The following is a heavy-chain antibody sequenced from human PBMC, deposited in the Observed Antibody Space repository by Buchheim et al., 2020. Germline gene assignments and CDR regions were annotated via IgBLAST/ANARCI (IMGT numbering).Heavy chain of an antibody. CDR3: ASGPLRDFLSDYYTKSWFDP. V-gene: IGHV3-33*01. Sequence: QVQLVESGGGVVQPGRSLRLSCAASGFTFSSYGMHWVRQAPGKGLEWVAVIWYDGSNKYYADSVKGRFTISRDNSKNTLYLQMNSLRAGDTAVYYCASGPLRDFLSDYYTKSWFDPWGQGTL. D-gene: IGHD3-3*01. J-gene: IGHJ5*02. CDR2: IWYDGSNK. CDR1: GFTFSSYG.